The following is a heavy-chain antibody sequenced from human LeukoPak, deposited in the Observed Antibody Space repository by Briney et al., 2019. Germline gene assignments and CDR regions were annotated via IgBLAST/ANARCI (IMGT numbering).Heavy chain of an antibody. CDR1: GFTFSSHG. D-gene: IGHD2-2*01. V-gene: IGHV3-23*01. J-gene: IGHJ4*02. CDR2: IVGGAGGT. Sequence: GGSLRLFCAASGFTFSSHGMSWVRQAPGKGLEWVSGIVGGAGGTYYADSVKGRFTISRDNSKNTLYLQINSLRAEDTAVYYCAHGSMYQLDYWGQGTLVTVSS. CDR3: AHGSMYQLDY.